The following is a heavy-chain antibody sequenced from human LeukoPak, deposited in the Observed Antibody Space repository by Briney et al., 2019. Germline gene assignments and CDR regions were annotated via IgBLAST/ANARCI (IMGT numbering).Heavy chain of an antibody. CDR3: ARDLSGGYLH. CDR1: GFTFSYYS. V-gene: IGHV3-48*01. D-gene: IGHD6-25*01. CDR2: ISSSSSTI. Sequence: GGSLRLSCAASGFTFSYYSINWVRQAPGKGLEWVSYISSSSSTIYYADSVKGRFTISRDNAKNSLYLQMNSLRAEDTAVYYCARDLSGGYLHWGQGTLVTVSS. J-gene: IGHJ4*02.